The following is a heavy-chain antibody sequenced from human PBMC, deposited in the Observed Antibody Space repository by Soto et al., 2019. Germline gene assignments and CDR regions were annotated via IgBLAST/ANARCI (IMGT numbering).Heavy chain of an antibody. V-gene: IGHV1-69*01. CDR3: ARGETYLGV. D-gene: IGHD3-16*01. Sequence: QVQLVQSGAEVKKPGSSVKVSCKTSRDTFNKYAFNWVRQAPGQGLEWMGWIIPIFSSRNYAEKFQGRVTITADDSTSTAYMELRSLRFEDTAVYYCARGETYLGVWGPGTPVTVSS. CDR2: IIPIFSSR. J-gene: IGHJ6*02. CDR1: RDTFNKYA.